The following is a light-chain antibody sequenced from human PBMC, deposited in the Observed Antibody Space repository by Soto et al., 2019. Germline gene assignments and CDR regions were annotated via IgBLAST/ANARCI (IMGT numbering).Light chain of an antibody. J-gene: IGKJ4*01. Sequence: EVLMRQSPASVSVTPGERATLSCRASQSVSANLAWYQQKFGQAPRLLIYGASTRATGIAARFSGSGSGTEFTLTISSLQSEDFAVYYCQQYNDWPLTFGGGTKVDI. V-gene: IGKV3D-15*01. CDR3: QQYNDWPLT. CDR1: QSVSAN. CDR2: GAS.